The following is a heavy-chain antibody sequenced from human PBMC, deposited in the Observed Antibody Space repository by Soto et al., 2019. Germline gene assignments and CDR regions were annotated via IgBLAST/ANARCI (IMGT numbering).Heavy chain of an antibody. CDR1: GFTFSSYG. CDR2: ISYDGSNK. CDR3: ATTYYDFWSGYYRVYYYYGMDV. J-gene: IGHJ6*02. Sequence: GGSLRLSCAASGFTFSSYGMHWVRQAPGKGLEWVAVISYDGSNKYYADSVKGRFTISRDNSKNTLYLQMNSLRAEDTAVYYCATTYYDFWSGYYRVYYYYGMDVWGQGTTVTVSS. V-gene: IGHV3-30*03. D-gene: IGHD3-3*01.